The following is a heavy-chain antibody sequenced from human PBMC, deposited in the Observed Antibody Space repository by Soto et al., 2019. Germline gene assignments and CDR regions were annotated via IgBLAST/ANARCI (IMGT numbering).Heavy chain of an antibody. D-gene: IGHD1-26*01. CDR2: ISWNSGSI. J-gene: IGHJ4*02. CDR1: GFTFDDYA. V-gene: IGHV3-9*01. Sequence: GGSLRLSCAASGFTFDDYAMHWVRQAPGKGLEWVSGISWNSGSIGYADSVKGRFTISRDNAKNSLYLQMNSLRAEDTALYYCAKGAEAYSGRYYFDYWGQGTLVTVSS. CDR3: AKGAEAYSGRYYFDY.